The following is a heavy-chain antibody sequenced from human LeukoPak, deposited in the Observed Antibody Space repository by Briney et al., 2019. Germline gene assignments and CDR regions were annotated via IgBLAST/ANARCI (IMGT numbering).Heavy chain of an antibody. CDR3: AKGRFKGTSYDAFDI. CDR1: GFTFDDYA. D-gene: IGHD2-2*01. V-gene: IGHV3-9*01. J-gene: IGHJ3*02. CDR2: ISWNSGSI. Sequence: AGGSLRLSCAASGFTFDDYAMHWVRQAPGKGLEWVSGISWNSGSIGYADSVKGRFTISRDNAKNSLYLQMNSLRAEDTALYYCAKGRFKGTSYDAFDIWAQGTMVTVSS.